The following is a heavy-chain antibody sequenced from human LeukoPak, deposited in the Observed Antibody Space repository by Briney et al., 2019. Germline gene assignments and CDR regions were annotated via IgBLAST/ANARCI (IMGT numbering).Heavy chain of an antibody. CDR3: ARENSSGWRHNWFDP. CDR1: GGSISSYY. J-gene: IGHJ5*02. Sequence: SETLSLTCTVSGGSISSYYWSWIRQPPGKGLEGIGYIYYGGSTNYNPSLKSRVTISVDTSKNQFSLKLSSVTAADTAVYYCARENSSGWRHNWFDPWGQGTLVTVSS. V-gene: IGHV4-59*01. D-gene: IGHD6-19*01. CDR2: IYYGGST.